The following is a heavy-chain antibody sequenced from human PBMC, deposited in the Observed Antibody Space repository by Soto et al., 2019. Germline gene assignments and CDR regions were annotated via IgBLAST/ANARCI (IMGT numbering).Heavy chain of an antibody. CDR1: GDSVSSPYW. Sequence: QVQLQESGPGLVKPSGTLSLTCAVSGDSVSSPYWWCWVRQPPGKGLEWIGEVFHTGTTSYNPSLRSRVTISMDKSNNQFSRDLSSVTAADTAVYYCARSAGWYAVHSWGPGTLVVVSS. D-gene: IGHD6-19*01. CDR3: ARSAGWYAVHS. V-gene: IGHV4-4*02. CDR2: VFHTGTT. J-gene: IGHJ4*02.